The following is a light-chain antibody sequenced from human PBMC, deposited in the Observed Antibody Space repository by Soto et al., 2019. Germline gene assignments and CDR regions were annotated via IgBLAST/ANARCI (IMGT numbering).Light chain of an antibody. V-gene: IGLV1-44*01. J-gene: IGLJ2*01. CDR2: ANN. Sequence: QSVLTQPPSASGTPGQRVSISCSGSGSSIGTNTVNWYRQLPGTAPKLLIYANNQRPSGVPDRFSGSKSGTPASLAISGLQSEDEAEYYCAAWDGSLNNVLFGGGTKLTVL. CDR3: AAWDGSLNNVL. CDR1: GSSIGTNT.